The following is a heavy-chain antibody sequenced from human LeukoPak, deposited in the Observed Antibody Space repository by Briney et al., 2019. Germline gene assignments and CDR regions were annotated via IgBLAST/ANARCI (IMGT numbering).Heavy chain of an antibody. CDR2: IWYDGSNK. D-gene: IGHD3-22*01. CDR1: GFTFSSYG. Sequence: ERSLRLSCAASGFTFSSYGMHWVRQAPGKGLEWMAVIWYDGSNKYYADSVKGRFTISRDNSKNTLYLQMNSLRAEDTAVYYCAKTLPYYDSSGETYYFDYWGQGTLVTVSS. J-gene: IGHJ4*02. V-gene: IGHV3-33*06. CDR3: AKTLPYYDSSGETYYFDY.